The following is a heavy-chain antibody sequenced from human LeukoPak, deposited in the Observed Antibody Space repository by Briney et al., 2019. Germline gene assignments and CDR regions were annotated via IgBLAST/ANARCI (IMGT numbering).Heavy chain of an antibody. CDR3: AKLRLDPEYYYDSSGLGY. J-gene: IGHJ4*02. CDR1: GFTFSSYA. V-gene: IGHV3-23*01. D-gene: IGHD3-22*01. CDR2: ISGSGGST. Sequence: GGSLRLSCAASGFTFSSYAMSWVRQAPGKGLEWVSAISGSGGSTYYADSVKGRFTISRDNSKNTLYLQMNSLRPEDTAVYYCAKLRLDPEYYYDSSGLGYWGQGTLVTVSS.